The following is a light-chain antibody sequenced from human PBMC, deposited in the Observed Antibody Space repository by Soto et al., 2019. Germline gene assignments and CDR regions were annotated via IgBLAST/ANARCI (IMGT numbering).Light chain of an antibody. CDR3: QQYGSSGT. Sequence: EVVLTQSPATLSLSPGERATISCRASQSVSTFLAWYQQKPGQAPRLLIYDASNRATGTPARFGGSGSGTDFTLTISRLEPEDFAVYYCQQYGSSGTFGQGTKVDI. V-gene: IGKV3-11*01. CDR1: QSVSTF. CDR2: DAS. J-gene: IGKJ1*01.